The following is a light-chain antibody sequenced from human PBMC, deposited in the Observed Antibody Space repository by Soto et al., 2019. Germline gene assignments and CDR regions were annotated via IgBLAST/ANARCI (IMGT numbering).Light chain of an antibody. CDR1: QTISSY. CDR2: DVS. CDR3: QQRSDWPLT. J-gene: IGKJ5*01. V-gene: IGKV3-11*01. Sequence: EIVLTQSPATLSLSPGERATLSCRASQTISSYLAWYQQRPGQAPRLLIYDVSNRATGIPARFSGSGSGTDFTLTISSLEPEDFAVYFCQQRSDWPLTFGQGTRLEIK.